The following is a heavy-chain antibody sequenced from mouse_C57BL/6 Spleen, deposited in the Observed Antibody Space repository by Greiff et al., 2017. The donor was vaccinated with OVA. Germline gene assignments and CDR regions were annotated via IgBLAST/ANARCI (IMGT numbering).Heavy chain of an antibody. CDR3: ARWDSNHWYFDV. Sequence: EESGPGLVKPSQSLSLTCSVTGYSITSGYYWNWIRQFPGNKLEWMGYISYDGSNNYNPSLKNRISITRDTSKNQFFLKLNSVTTEDTATYYCARWDSNHWYFDVWGTGTTVTVSS. V-gene: IGHV3-6*01. CDR1: GYSITSGYY. J-gene: IGHJ1*03. CDR2: ISYDGSN. D-gene: IGHD2-5*01.